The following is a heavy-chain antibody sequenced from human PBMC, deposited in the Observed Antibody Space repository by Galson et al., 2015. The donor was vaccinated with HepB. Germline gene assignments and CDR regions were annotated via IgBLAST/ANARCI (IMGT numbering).Heavy chain of an antibody. CDR2: TYYRSKWYN. D-gene: IGHD6-19*01. CDR3: ARAPLSGGGYSSGWHAFDT. J-gene: IGHJ3*02. V-gene: IGHV6-1*01. Sequence: CAISGDSVSSNSAAWNWIRQSPSRGLEWLGRTYYRSKWYNDYAVSVKSRITINPDTSKNQFSLQLNSVTPEDTAVYYCARAPLSGGGYSSGWHAFDTWGQGTMVTVSS. CDR1: GDSVSSNSAA.